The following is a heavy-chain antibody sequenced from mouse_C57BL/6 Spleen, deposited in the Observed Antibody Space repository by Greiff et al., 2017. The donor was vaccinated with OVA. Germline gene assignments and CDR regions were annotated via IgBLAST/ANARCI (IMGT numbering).Heavy chain of an antibody. Sequence: DVKLVESGGGLVQPGGSLSLSCAASGFTFTDYYMSWVRQPPGKALEWVGFIRNKANGYTTEYSASVKGRFTISSDNTKNILYLQMNALRAEDSANYYCARYKGLTGYYYAMDYWGQGTSVTVSS. CDR3: ARYKGLTGYYYAMDY. V-gene: IGHV7-3*01. CDR1: GFTFTDYY. CDR2: IRNKANGYTT. D-gene: IGHD4-1*01. J-gene: IGHJ4*01.